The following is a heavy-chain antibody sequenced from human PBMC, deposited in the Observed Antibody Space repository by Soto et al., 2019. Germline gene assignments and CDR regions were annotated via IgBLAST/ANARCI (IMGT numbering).Heavy chain of an antibody. CDR2: INAGNGNT. Sequence: QVQLVQSGAEVKKPGASVTCSCKASGYTFTSYAMHWVRQAPGPRLAWMGWINAGNGNTKYSQKYQGRVTITRDTSANTAYMELSSLRSEETAVYYCARDCSGDQLPPVRWFDPWGQGTLVTVSS. CDR3: ARDCSGDQLPPVRWFDP. D-gene: IGHD2-2*01. J-gene: IGHJ5*02. CDR1: GYTFTSYA. V-gene: IGHV1-3*01.